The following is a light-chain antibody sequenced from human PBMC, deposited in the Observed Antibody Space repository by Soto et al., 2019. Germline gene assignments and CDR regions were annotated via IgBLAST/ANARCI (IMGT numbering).Light chain of an antibody. CDR2: DAS. J-gene: IGKJ5*01. Sequence: DIQMTQSPSSLSASVGDRVAITCQASQNINNYLNWYQQKPGRAPKLLIYDASNLEAGVPSRFRGSGSGTDFTFTISRLQPEDIATYYCQQYENLPTFGQGTRLEIK. CDR3: QQYENLPT. V-gene: IGKV1-33*01. CDR1: QNINNY.